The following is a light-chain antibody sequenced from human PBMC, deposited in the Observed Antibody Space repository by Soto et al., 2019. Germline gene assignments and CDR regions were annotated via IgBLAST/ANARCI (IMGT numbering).Light chain of an antibody. V-gene: IGKV3-11*01. J-gene: IGKJ4*01. CDR3: QQSRDWPLT. CDR2: DAS. Sequence: EIVLTQSPATLSLSPGERATVSSRASQSVSNYLAWYQQKPGQAPRLLMYDASNRATGIPARFSGSGSGTDFTLTITSLEPEDFAVYYCQQSRDWPLTFGGGTKVEIK. CDR1: QSVSNY.